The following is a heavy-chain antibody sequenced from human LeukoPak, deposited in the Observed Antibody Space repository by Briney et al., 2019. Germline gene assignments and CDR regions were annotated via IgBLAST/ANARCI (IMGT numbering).Heavy chain of an antibody. CDR2: IDPSDSST. CDR1: GYSFANYW. V-gene: IGHV5-10-1*01. J-gene: IGHJ1*01. CDR3: AIGIIRGDIFQH. Sequence: PGESLKISCKGSGYSFANYWITWVRQVPGKGLEWMGRIDPSDSSTKYSPSLQGHVTISVDKSISTASLQWSSLKASDTAMYYCAIGIIRGDIFQHWGQGTLVTVSS. D-gene: IGHD3-10*01.